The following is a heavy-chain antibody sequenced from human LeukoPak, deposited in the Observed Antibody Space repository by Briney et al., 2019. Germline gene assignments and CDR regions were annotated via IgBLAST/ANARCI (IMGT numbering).Heavy chain of an antibody. Sequence: GGSLRLSCAASGFTFSSYAMHWVRQAPGKGLEWVAVIWYDGSNKYYADSVKGRFTISRDNAKNSLYLQMNSLRAEDTAVYYCARDLLAGGSSDYWGQGTLVTVSS. CDR2: IWYDGSNK. CDR3: ARDLLAGGSSDY. D-gene: IGHD3-16*01. J-gene: IGHJ4*02. CDR1: GFTFSSYA. V-gene: IGHV3-33*08.